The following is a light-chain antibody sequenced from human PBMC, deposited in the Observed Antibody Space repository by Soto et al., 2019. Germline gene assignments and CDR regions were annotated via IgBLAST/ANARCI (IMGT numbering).Light chain of an antibody. CDR2: DAS. CDR1: QSVSSY. Sequence: IASSKTLATWSLSTRENAMLSSRASQSVSSYLAWYQQKPGQAPRLLIYDASNRATGIPARFSGSGSGTDFTLPISSLEPEDFAVYYCQQRSNSITSGQGRLLE. V-gene: IGKV3-11*01. CDR3: QQRSNSIT. J-gene: IGKJ5*01.